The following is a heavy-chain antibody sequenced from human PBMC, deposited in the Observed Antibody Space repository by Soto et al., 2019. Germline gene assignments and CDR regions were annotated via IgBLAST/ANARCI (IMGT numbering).Heavy chain of an antibody. CDR1: GGSFSAYY. CDR3: ARGSGDTFDSSGFYEY. V-gene: IGHV4-34*01. CDR2: INHSRGT. J-gene: IGHJ4*02. D-gene: IGHD3-22*01. Sequence: SETLSLTCAVYGGSFSAYYWSWIRQPPGKGLDWIGEINHSRGTSYNPSLKSRVTISVDTSRSQFSLKLTSVTAADRAVYDCARGSGDTFDSSGFYEYWGRGTPVTVSS.